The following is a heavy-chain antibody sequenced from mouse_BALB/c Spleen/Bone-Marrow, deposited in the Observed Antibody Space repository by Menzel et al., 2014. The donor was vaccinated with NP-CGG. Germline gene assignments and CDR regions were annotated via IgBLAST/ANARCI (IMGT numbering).Heavy chain of an antibody. Sequence: EVKLVESGGGLVKPGGSLKLSCAASGFTFSRYTMSWVRQTPEKRLGGVDYISNGGGSTYYPDTDTVKGRFTISGDNAKNTLYLQMSSLKSEDTAMYYCARHGVRREWYFDVWGAGTTVTVSS. D-gene: IGHD2-14*01. V-gene: IGHV5-12-2*01. CDR3: ARHGVRREWYFDV. CDR1: GFTFSRYT. CDR2: ISNGGGST. J-gene: IGHJ1*01.